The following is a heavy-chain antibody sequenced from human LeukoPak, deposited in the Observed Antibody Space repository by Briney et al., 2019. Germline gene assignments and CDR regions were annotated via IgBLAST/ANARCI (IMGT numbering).Heavy chain of an antibody. V-gene: IGHV4-59*01. D-gene: IGHD6-13*01. CDR1: GGSISSYY. CDR3: ASSIAAAGTGLYDDY. CDR2: IYYSGST. J-gene: IGHJ4*02. Sequence: SETLSLTCTVSGGSISSYYWSWIRQPPGKGLEWIGYIYYSGSTYYNPSLKSRVTISVDTSKNQFSLKLSSVTAADTAVYYCASSIAAAGTGLYDDYWGQGTLVTVSS.